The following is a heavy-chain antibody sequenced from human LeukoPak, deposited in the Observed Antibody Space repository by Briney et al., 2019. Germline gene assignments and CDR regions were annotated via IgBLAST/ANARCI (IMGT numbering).Heavy chain of an antibody. J-gene: IGHJ4*02. D-gene: IGHD3-10*01. V-gene: IGHV3-21*01. CDR2: ISSSSSYI. CDR1: GFTFSSYS. Sequence: GGSLRLSCAASGFTFSSYSMNWVRQAPGKGLGWVSSISSSSSYIYYADSVKGRFTISRDNAKNSLYLQMNSLRAEDTAVYYCARDPYGSGSYYNANFDYWGQGTLVTVSS. CDR3: ARDPYGSGSYYNANFDY.